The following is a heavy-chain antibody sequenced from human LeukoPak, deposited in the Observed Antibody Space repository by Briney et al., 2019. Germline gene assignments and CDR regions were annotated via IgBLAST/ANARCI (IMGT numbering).Heavy chain of an antibody. J-gene: IGHJ4*02. CDR1: GFAFDDFA. CDR2: IRRRACGGAA. Sequence: PGGSLRLSCTTSGFAFDDFAMSWVRQPAGKGLEWVGFIRRRACGGAAEYAASVKGRFIISRDDSKGIAYLQMNSPKTEDTAIYYCSRNGLVDFDYWGQGSRVLVSP. V-gene: IGHV3-49*04. CDR3: SRNGLVDFDY.